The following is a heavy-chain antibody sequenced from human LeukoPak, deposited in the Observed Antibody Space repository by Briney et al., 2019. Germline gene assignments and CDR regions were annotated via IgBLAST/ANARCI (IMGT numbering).Heavy chain of an antibody. D-gene: IGHD2-2*01. CDR1: GFTFSSYS. CDR3: ARGCSSTSCYWDY. J-gene: IGHJ4*02. Sequence: GGSLRLSCAASGFTFSSYSMNWVRQAPGKGLEWVSSISSSSSYIYYADSVKGRFTISRDNAKNSLYLQMNSLRAEDTAVYYCARGCSSTSCYWDYWGQGTLVTVSS. CDR2: ISSSSSYI. V-gene: IGHV3-21*01.